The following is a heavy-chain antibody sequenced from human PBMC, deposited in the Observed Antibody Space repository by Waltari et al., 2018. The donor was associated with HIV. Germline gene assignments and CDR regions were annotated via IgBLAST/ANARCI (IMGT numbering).Heavy chain of an antibody. CDR3: VTDAVAVPLDTAY. CDR1: GFTFINAW. V-gene: IGHV3-15*01. CDR2: SKSKNDGGTI. J-gene: IGHJ4*02. Sequence: EVHLVESGGGLVKPGGSLRVSCTVSGFTFINAWMSWVRQAPGKGLRWLGRSKSKNDGGTIDYAAPVKDRFTILRDDSKHTLYLEMSSLKIEDTGIYYCVTDAVAVPLDTAYWGQGTLVTVSS. D-gene: IGHD2-21*01.